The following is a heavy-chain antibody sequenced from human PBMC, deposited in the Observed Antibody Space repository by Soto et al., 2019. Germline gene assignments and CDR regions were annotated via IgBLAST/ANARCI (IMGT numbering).Heavy chain of an antibody. CDR1: GFALSTPGVG. CDR3: SHKSSAGGMFDY. Sequence: QITLKESGPTLVRPTQTLTLTCAVSGFALSTPGVGVGWIRQPPGKALEWLALIYWDGDDRYSPSLRSRLTITKDTSKNQVVLTMTNMDPVDTATYFCSHKSSAGGMFDYWGQGTLVTVSS. CDR2: IYWDGDD. D-gene: IGHD1-1*01. J-gene: IGHJ4*02. V-gene: IGHV2-5*02.